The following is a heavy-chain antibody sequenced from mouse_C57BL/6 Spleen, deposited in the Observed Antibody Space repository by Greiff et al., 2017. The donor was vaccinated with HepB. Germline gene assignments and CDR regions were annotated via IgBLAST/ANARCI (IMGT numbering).Heavy chain of an antibody. CDR2: IDPETGGT. J-gene: IGHJ4*01. V-gene: IGHV1-15*01. CDR1: GYTFTDYE. Sequence: QVQLQQSGAELVRPGASVTLSCKASGYTFTDYEMHWVQQTPVHGLEWIGAIDPETGGTAYNQKFKGKAILTADKSSSTAYMELRSLTSEDSAVYYCTRAYYSNYPYAMDYWGQGTSVTVSS. D-gene: IGHD2-5*01. CDR3: TRAYYSNYPYAMDY.